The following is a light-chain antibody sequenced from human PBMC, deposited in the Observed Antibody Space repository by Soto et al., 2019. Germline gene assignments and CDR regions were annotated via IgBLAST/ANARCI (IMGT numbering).Light chain of an antibody. CDR2: KAS. CDR1: QTISSW. J-gene: IGKJ1*01. Sequence: DIQMTQSPSTLSGSVGDRVTITCRASQTISSWLAWYQQKPGKALKLLIYKASTLKSGVPSRFSGSGSGTEFTLTINSLQPDDFATYYCQHYNSYSEAVGQGTKVDIK. V-gene: IGKV1-5*03. CDR3: QHYNSYSEA.